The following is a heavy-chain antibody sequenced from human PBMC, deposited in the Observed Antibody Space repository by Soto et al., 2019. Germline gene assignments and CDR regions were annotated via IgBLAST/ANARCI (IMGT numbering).Heavy chain of an antibody. V-gene: IGHV1-18*04. CDR1: GYTFTTYA. J-gene: IGHJ4*02. Sequence: GASVKVSCKASGYTFTTYAITWMRQAPGQGLEWMGWVSGDNGHTNYEQKFQGRVTMTTDPSTSTAYMELRSLRSGDTAVYYRATGDGSGPIHYWGQGTLVTVSS. CDR3: ATGDGSGPIHY. D-gene: IGHD6-19*01. CDR2: VSGDNGHT.